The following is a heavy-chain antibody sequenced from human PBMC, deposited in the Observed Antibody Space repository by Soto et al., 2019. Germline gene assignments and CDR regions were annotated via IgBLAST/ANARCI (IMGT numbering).Heavy chain of an antibody. CDR3: ARRVDAGGNWFDP. D-gene: IGHD1-1*01. CDR2: TYYRSKWNN. J-gene: IGHJ5*02. CDR1: GDSVSSNSAA. V-gene: IGHV6-1*01. Sequence: SQTLSLTCAISGDSVSSNSAAWNWIRQSPSRGLEWLGRTYYRSKWNNDYAVSVRSRITINPDTSKNQFSLHLNSVTPEDTAVYYCARRVDAGGNWFDPWGQGTLVTVSS.